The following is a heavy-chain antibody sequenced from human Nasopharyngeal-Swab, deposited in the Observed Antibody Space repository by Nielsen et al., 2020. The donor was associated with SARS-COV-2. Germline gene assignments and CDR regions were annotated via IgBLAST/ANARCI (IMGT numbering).Heavy chain of an antibody. D-gene: IGHD6-19*01. J-gene: IGHJ6*02. CDR1: GFTFSSYW. CDR2: IKQDGSEK. CDR3: ARGGAVAGNDYYYGMDV. Sequence: GSLRLSCAASGFTFSSYWMSWVRQAPGKGLEWVANIKQDGSEKYYVDSVKGRFTISRDNAKKSLDLQMNSLRAEETAVYYCARGGAVAGNDYYYGMDVWGQGTTVTVSS. V-gene: IGHV3-7*01.